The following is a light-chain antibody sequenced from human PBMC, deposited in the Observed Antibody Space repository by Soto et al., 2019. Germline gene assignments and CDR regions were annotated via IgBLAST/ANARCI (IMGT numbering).Light chain of an antibody. V-gene: IGKV3-11*01. J-gene: IGKJ4*01. Sequence: EIVLTQSPATLSLSPGERATLSCRASESISSYLAWYQQRPGQAPSLHIYDASNRATGIPARFSGSGSGTDFTLTIDNLEPEDLAVYYCQQRSKWPLTFGGGTKVEI. CDR3: QQRSKWPLT. CDR1: ESISSY. CDR2: DAS.